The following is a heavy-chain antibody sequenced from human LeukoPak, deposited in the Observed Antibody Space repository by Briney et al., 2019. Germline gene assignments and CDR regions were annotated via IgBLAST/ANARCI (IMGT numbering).Heavy chain of an antibody. J-gene: IGHJ4*02. CDR3: AKDRPVLTRIVPYYFDY. Sequence: GGSLRLSCAASGFTFISYAMRWVRQTPGKELEWVSAINSQGGGTYYAGSVKGRFTISRDNSQKTLYLRKNSLRDEGTAVYYCAKDRPVLTRIVPYYFDYWGQGTLVTVSS. D-gene: IGHD3-22*01. CDR2: INSQGGGT. V-gene: IGHV3-23*01. CDR1: GFTFISYA.